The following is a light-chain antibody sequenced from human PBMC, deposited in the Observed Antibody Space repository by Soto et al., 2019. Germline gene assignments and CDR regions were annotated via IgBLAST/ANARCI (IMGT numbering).Light chain of an antibody. CDR2: DAS. J-gene: IGKJ1*01. V-gene: IGKV3-11*01. CDR1: QSVSSS. CDR3: HQYGGSPWT. Sequence: EIVLTQSPATLSLSPGERATLSCRASQSVSSSLAWYQQKPGQAHRLLLYDASNRATGIPARFSGSGSGTDFTLTISRLEPEDFAVYYCHQYGGSPWTFGQGTKVDIK.